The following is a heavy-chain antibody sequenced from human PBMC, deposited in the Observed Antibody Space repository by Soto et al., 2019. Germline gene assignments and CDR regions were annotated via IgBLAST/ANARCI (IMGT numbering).Heavy chain of an antibody. CDR3: ARGAIYGGYGSDN. J-gene: IGHJ4*02. CDR1: GFTFSSYW. V-gene: IGHV3-74*01. D-gene: IGHD5-12*01. CDR2: IDPYGSGI. Sequence: GGSLRLSCAASGFTFSSYWMHWVRQVPGKGLVWVSRIDPYGSGINYADSVKGRFTISRDNAKNTLNLQMNSLRVEDTAVYYCARGAIYGGYGSDNWGQGTLVTVSS.